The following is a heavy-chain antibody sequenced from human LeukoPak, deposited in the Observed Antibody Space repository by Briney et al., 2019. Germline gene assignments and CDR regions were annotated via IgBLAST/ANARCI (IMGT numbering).Heavy chain of an antibody. J-gene: IGHJ4*02. CDR3: ARGSGSYHYFDY. Sequence: SVKVSCKASGGTFSSYAISWVRQAPGQGLEWMGGVIPIFGTANYAQKFQGRVTITADESTSTAYMELSSLRSEDTAVYYCARGSGSYHYFDYWGQGTLVTVSS. CDR1: GGTFSSYA. D-gene: IGHD1-26*01. CDR2: VIPIFGTA. V-gene: IGHV1-69*13.